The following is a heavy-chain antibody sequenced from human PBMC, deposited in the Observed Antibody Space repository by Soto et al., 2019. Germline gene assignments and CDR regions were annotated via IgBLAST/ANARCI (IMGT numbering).Heavy chain of an antibody. CDR3: ARVAPEKYQLLLPLYGMDV. Sequence: EVQLVESGGGLVQPGGSLRLSCAASGFTFSSYDMHWVRQATGKGLEWVSAIGTAGDTYYPGSVKGRFTISRENAKNSLYLQMNSLRAGDTAVYYCARVAPEKYQLLLPLYGMDVWGQGTTVTVFS. J-gene: IGHJ6*02. CDR1: GFTFSSYD. CDR2: IGTAGDT. V-gene: IGHV3-13*01. D-gene: IGHD2-2*01.